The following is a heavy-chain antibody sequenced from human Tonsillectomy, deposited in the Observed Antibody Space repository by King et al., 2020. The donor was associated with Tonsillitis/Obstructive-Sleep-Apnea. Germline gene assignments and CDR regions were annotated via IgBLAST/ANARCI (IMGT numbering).Heavy chain of an antibody. CDR3: ARDCSSISCLYYYGMDV. CDR1: GYPFTSYY. V-gene: IGHV1-46*03. CDR2: INPSGGST. Sequence: SGAEVKKPGASVKVSCKASGYPFTSYYMHWVRQAPGQGLEWMGIINPSGGSTSYAQKFQGRVTMTRDTSTNTVYMELSSLRSEDTAVYYCARDCSSISCLYYYGMDVWGQGTTVTVSS. J-gene: IGHJ6*02. D-gene: IGHD2-2*01.